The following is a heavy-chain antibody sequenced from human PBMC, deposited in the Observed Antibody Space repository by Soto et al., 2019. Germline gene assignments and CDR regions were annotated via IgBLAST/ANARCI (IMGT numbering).Heavy chain of an antibody. CDR2: IYYSGST. CDR3: ARAWGYYFDY. V-gene: IGHV4-30-4*01. Sequence: SQTLSHACSVCGGSICGGYCYCSWIRQPPGKGLEWIGYIYYSGSTNYNPSLKSRVTISVDTSKNQFSLKLSSVTAADTAVYYCARAWGYYFDYWGQGTLVTVSS. J-gene: IGHJ4*02. D-gene: IGHD3-16*01. CDR1: GGSICGGYCY.